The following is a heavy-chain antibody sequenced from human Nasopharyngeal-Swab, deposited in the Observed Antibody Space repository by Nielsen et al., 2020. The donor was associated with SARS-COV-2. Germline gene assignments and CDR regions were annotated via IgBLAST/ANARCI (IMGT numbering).Heavy chain of an antibody. CDR1: GFTFSSFG. Sequence: GGSLRLPCAASGFTFSSFGMHWVRQAPGKGLEWVAFIAHDASNEYYGDSVKGRFSISRDSSKNTLYLQMDSLRGEDTAVYYCANFPREVGARGYWGQGTLVTVSS. J-gene: IGHJ4*02. D-gene: IGHD1-26*01. CDR2: IAHDASNE. V-gene: IGHV3-30*18. CDR3: ANFPREVGARGY.